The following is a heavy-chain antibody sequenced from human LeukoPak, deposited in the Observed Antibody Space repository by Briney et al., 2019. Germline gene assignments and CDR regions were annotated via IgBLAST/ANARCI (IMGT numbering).Heavy chain of an antibody. CDR1: GGSISSYY. CDR3: ARGYGDNSGAFDI. CDR2: IYHSGRT. Sequence: PSETLSLTCTVSGGSISSYYWSWIRQPPGEGLEWIGYIYHSGRTYYNPSLKSRVTISVDRSKNQFSLKLSSVTAADTAVYYCARGYGDNSGAFDIWGQGTMVTVSS. D-gene: IGHD4-23*01. J-gene: IGHJ3*02. V-gene: IGHV4-59*12.